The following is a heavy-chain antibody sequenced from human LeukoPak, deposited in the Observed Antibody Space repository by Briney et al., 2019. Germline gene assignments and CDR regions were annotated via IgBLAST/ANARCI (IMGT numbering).Heavy chain of an antibody. Sequence: GASVKVSCKASGYTLTSQDINWVRQAPGQGLEWMGWMNPNNGNTAYAQKFQGRVTMTRNTSINTAYMELSSLRSEDTAVYYCARRYSSGRFDYWGQGTLVTVSS. CDR3: ARRYSSGRFDY. J-gene: IGHJ4*02. D-gene: IGHD6-19*01. CDR1: GYTLTSQD. CDR2: MNPNNGNT. V-gene: IGHV1-8*01.